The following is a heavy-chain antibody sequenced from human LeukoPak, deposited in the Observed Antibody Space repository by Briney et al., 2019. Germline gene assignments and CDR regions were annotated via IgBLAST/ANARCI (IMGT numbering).Heavy chain of an antibody. CDR1: GFTFSSYS. J-gene: IGHJ6*03. CDR3: ARDQNYYGSGSQNYYYYYYMDV. Sequence: GGSLRLSCAASGFTFSSYSMNWVRQAPGKGLEWVSSISSSSSYIYYADSVWRRFTISRDNAKNSLYLQMNSLRAEDTAVYYCARDQNYYGSGSQNYYYYYYMDVWGKGTTVTVSS. D-gene: IGHD3-10*01. V-gene: IGHV3-21*01. CDR2: ISSSSSYI.